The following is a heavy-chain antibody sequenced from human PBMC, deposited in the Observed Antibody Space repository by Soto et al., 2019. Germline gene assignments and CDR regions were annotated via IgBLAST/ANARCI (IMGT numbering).Heavy chain of an antibody. V-gene: IGHV3-15*01. CDR3: TFRLTYNWNYSYFDY. J-gene: IGHJ4*02. Sequence: GGSLRLSCAASGFTFSNAWMSWVRQAPGKGLEWVGRIKSKTDGGTTDYAAPVKGRFTISRDDSKNTLYLQMNSLKTEDTAVYYCTFRLTYNWNYSYFDYWGQGTLVTVSS. CDR1: GFTFSNAW. D-gene: IGHD1-7*01. CDR2: IKSKTDGGTT.